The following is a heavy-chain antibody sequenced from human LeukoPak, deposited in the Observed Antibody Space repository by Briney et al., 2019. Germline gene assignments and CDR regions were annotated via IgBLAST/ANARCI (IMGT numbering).Heavy chain of an antibody. D-gene: IGHD4-23*01. J-gene: IGHJ4*02. CDR1: GYTLTDSF. CDR2: VNPNSGDT. CDR3: AAGTGDYGGKSLPY. V-gene: IGHV1-2*02. Sequence: EASVKVSCKPSGYTLTDSFIHWVRQAPGQGLEWMGWVNPNSGDTDYAQKFQGRVTMTRDTSISTVYMELSSLRSEDTAVYYCAAGTGDYGGKSLPYWGQGTLVTVSS.